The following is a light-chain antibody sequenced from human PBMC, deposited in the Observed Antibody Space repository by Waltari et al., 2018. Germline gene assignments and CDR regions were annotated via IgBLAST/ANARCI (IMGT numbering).Light chain of an antibody. CDR2: DAS. CDR1: QTISSW. CDR3: QQYNSYLRT. J-gene: IGKJ4*01. V-gene: IGKV1-5*01. Sequence: DIQITQHPSTLSASVGDRVTIPCRAMQTISSWLAWYQQKPGKAPNLLIYDASSLESGVPSRFSGSGSGTEFTLTISSLQPDDFAIYYCQQYNSYLRTFGGGTKVEIK.